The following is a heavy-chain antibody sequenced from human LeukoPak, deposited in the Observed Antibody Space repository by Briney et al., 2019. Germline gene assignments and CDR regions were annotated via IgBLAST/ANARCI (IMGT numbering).Heavy chain of an antibody. V-gene: IGHV4-59*01. J-gene: IGHJ4*02. CDR2: IYYSGST. CDR3: ARGARGSYSY. D-gene: IGHD1-26*01. CDR1: GASISDYY. Sequence: PSETLSLTCTVSGASISDYYWTWIRQPPGKGLEWVGYIYYSGSTKYSPSLKSRVSISVDTSRNQFSLKVNSVTAADTAVYYCARGARGSYSYWGQGTLVTVSS.